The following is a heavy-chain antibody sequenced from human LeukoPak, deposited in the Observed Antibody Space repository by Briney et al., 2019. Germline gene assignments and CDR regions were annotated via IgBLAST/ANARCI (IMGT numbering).Heavy chain of an antibody. D-gene: IGHD5-18*01. V-gene: IGHV3-21*01. J-gene: IGHJ4*02. CDR2: ISSSSSYI. CDR1: GFTFSIYE. CDR3: ARDRGYSYGVDY. Sequence: GGSLRLSCAASGFTFSIYEMNWVRQAPGRGLEWVSSISSSSSYIYYADSVKGRFTISRDNAKNSLYLQMNSLRAEDTAVYYCARDRGYSYGVDYWGQGTLVTVSS.